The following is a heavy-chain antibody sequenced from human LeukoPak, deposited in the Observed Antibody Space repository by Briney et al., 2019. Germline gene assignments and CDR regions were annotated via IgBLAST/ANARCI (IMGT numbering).Heavy chain of an antibody. CDR3: ARGRGFLEWLLDY. D-gene: IGHD3-3*01. J-gene: IGHJ4*02. CDR1: GGSISSYY. Sequence: SETLSLTCTVSGGSISSYYWSWIRQPPGKGLEWLGYIYYSGSTNYNPSLKSRVTISVDTSKNQFSLKLSSVTAADTAVYYCARGRGFLEWLLDYWGQGTLVTVSS. CDR2: IYYSGST. V-gene: IGHV4-59*01.